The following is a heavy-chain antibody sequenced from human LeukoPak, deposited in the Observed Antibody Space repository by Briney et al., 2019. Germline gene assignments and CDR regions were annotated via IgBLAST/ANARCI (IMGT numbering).Heavy chain of an antibody. D-gene: IGHD1-1*01. J-gene: IGHJ6*02. Sequence: GGSLRLSCAASGFTFTESWMSWVRQVPGQGLEWVAHINHEGGGIQYVDSVKGRFTISRDNAKGSVYLQMNSLRAEDTAIYHCATYINWVAGDVWGQGTTVIVSS. CDR2: INHEGGGI. V-gene: IGHV3-7*01. CDR1: GFTFTESW. CDR3: ATYINWVAGDV.